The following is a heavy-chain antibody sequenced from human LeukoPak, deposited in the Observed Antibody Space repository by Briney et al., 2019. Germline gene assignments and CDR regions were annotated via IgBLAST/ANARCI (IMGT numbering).Heavy chain of an antibody. Sequence: PGGSLRLSCAASGFTFSSYAMSWVRQAPGKGLEWVSAISGSGGSTYYADPVKGRFTISRDNSKNTLYLQMNSLRAEDTAVYYCAKDRYGYVEFFDYWGQGTLVTVSS. D-gene: IGHD5-12*01. V-gene: IGHV3-23*01. CDR3: AKDRYGYVEFFDY. J-gene: IGHJ4*02. CDR2: ISGSGGST. CDR1: GFTFSSYA.